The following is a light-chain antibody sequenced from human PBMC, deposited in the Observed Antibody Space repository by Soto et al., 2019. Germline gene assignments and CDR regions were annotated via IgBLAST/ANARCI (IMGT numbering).Light chain of an antibody. J-gene: IGKJ1*01. CDR1: QSVSTN. CDR2: GAS. Sequence: EMVMTQSPATLSVSPGERATLSCRASQSVSTNVAWYQQKPGQAPRLLILGASTRATGIPARFSGSGSGTEFTLTISSLQSEDFAFYYCQQYNNWPQTFGQGTKVEIK. CDR3: QQYNNWPQT. V-gene: IGKV3-15*01.